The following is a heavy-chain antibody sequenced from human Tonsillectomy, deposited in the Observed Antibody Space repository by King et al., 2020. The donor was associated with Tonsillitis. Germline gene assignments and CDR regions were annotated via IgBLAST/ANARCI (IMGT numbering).Heavy chain of an antibody. CDR2: ILYDGRNR. J-gene: IGHJ1*01. D-gene: IGHD3-22*01. V-gene: IGHV3-30*18. CDR1: GFTFSSYG. Sequence: VQLVESGGGVVQPGRSLRLSCAASGFTFSSYGMHWVRQAPGTGLEWVAVILYDGRNRYYADSVKGRFTISRDNSKNTLYLQMNSLRPEDTAVYYCAKDQDDTSGYYYPHFQHWGQGTLVTVSS. CDR3: AKDQDDTSGYYYPHFQH.